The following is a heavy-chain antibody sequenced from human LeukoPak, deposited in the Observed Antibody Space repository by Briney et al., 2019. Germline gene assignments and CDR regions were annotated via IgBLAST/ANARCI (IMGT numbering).Heavy chain of an antibody. D-gene: IGHD1-26*01. Sequence: SETLSLTCTVSGGSISSYYWSWIRQPPGKGLEWIGYIYYSGSTNCNPSLKSRVTISVDTSKNQLSLKLSSVTAADTAVYYCARVGGGGSHPGAFDIWGQGTMVTVSS. J-gene: IGHJ3*02. CDR3: ARVGGGGSHPGAFDI. CDR2: IYYSGST. CDR1: GGSISSYY. V-gene: IGHV4-59*01.